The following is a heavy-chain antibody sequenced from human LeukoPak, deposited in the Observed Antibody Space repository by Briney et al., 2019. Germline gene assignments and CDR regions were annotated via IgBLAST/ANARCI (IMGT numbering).Heavy chain of an antibody. J-gene: IGHJ6*03. CDR1: GFTFTSYW. CDR3: VRFPPASMVGEGGYYDMDV. D-gene: IGHD3-10*01. CDR2: IKGDGNEI. Sequence: PVGSLRPSCATAGFTFTSYWLGWVRQAPGKGPEWVTDIKGDGNEIYYVDSVKGRFTISRDTAKKSLYLQMNSLRAEDTAMYYCVRFPPASMVGEGGYYDMDVWGKGTTVTVSS. V-gene: IGHV3-7*01.